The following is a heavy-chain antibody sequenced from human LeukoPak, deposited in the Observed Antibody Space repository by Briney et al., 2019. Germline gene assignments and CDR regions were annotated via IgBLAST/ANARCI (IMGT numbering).Heavy chain of an antibody. CDR2: INHSGST. Sequence: SETLSLTCAVYGGSFSGYYWSWIRQPPGKGLEWIGEINHSGSTNYNPSLKSRVTISVDTSKNQFSLKLSSVTAADTAVYYCARDSEYCDYWGQGTLVTVSS. CDR3: ARDSEYCDY. V-gene: IGHV4-34*01. D-gene: IGHD2/OR15-2a*01. CDR1: GGSFSGYY. J-gene: IGHJ4*02.